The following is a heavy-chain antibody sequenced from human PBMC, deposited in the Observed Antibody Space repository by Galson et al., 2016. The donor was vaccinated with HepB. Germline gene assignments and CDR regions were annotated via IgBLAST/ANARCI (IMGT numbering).Heavy chain of an antibody. CDR3: AKIPWDDFWSGVDY. V-gene: IGHV3-23*01. J-gene: IGHJ4*02. Sequence: SLRLSCAASGFTFSSYAITWVRQAPGKGLEWVSAVSGSGVRTYYADSVKGRFTISRDNSKNTLSLQMNSLRAEDTAVYYCAKIPWDDFWSGVDYWGQGTLVTVSS. CDR2: VSGSGVRT. CDR1: GFTFSSYA. D-gene: IGHD3-3*01.